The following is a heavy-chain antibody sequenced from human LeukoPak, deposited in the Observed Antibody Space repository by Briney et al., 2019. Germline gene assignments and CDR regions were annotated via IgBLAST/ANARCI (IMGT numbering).Heavy chain of an antibody. J-gene: IGHJ4*02. CDR3: ATNDFWSGYYYFDY. CDR1: GFTFSNYA. Sequence: GGSLRLSCTVSGFTFSNYAMSWVRQPPGEGLEWVSAISESGNKTYYADSVRGRFTISRDNSKSTLFLHMNSLRAEDTAVYYCATNDFWSGYYYFDYWGQGTLVTVSS. CDR2: ISESGNKT. D-gene: IGHD3-3*01. V-gene: IGHV3-23*01.